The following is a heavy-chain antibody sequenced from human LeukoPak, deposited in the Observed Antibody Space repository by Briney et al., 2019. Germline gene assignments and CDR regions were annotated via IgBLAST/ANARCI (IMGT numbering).Heavy chain of an antibody. CDR2: ISYDGSNK. CDR1: GFTFSSYA. CDR3: ARGYSSGWYYFDY. Sequence: GGSLRLSCAASGFTFSSYAMHWVRQAPGKGLEWVAVISYDGSNKYYADSVKGRFTISRDNSKNTLYLQMNSLRAEDTAVYYCARGYSSGWYYFDYWGRGTLVTVSS. D-gene: IGHD6-19*01. V-gene: IGHV3-30*04. J-gene: IGHJ4*02.